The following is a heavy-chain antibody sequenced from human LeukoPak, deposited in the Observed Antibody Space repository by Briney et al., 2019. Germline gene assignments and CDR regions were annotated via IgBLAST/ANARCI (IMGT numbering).Heavy chain of an antibody. CDR3: ARRDAFDF. CDR1: GYSFTSYW. J-gene: IGHJ3*01. V-gene: IGHV5-51*01. CDR2: IYPGDSDT. Sequence: GESLKISCKASGYSFTSYWIGWVRQMPGKGLEWMGIIYPGDSDTRYSPSFQGQVTISADKSSSTAYLQWSNLKASDSAMYYCARRDAFDFWGQGTMVTVSS.